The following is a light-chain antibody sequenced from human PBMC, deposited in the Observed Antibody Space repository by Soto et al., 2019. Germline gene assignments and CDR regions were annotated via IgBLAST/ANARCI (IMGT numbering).Light chain of an antibody. CDR3: QSFDSSLSGYV. CDR1: SSNIGAGYD. V-gene: IGLV1-40*01. CDR2: GKN. Sequence: QSVLTQPPSVSGAPGQRVTISCTGSSSNIGAGYDVHWYQQLPGTAPKLLIYGKNNRPSGVPVRFSGSKSGASASLAITGLQAEDESEFYCQSFDSSLSGYVFGTGTKVTVL. J-gene: IGLJ1*01.